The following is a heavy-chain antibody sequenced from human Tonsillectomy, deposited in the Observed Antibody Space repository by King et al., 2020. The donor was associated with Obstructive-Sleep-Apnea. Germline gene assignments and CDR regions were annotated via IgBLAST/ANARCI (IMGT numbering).Heavy chain of an antibody. Sequence: QLVQSGAEVKKPGSSVKVSCKASGGTFSSYAISWVRQAPGQGLEWMGGIIPILGIANYAQKFQGRVTITADKSTSTAYMELSSLRSEDTAVYYCARDIIAAAGKSPSDYWGQGTLVTVSS. CDR2: IIPILGIA. D-gene: IGHD6-13*01. V-gene: IGHV1-69*04. CDR1: GGTFSSYA. CDR3: ARDIIAAAGKSPSDY. J-gene: IGHJ4*02.